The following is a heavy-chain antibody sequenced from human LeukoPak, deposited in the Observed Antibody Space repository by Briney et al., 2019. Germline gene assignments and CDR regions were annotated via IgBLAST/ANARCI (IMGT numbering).Heavy chain of an antibody. Sequence: GGSLRLSCAASGFTFSSNAMHWFRQAPGKGLEYVSAISSNGGSTYYANSVKGRFTISRDNSKNMLYLQMGSLRAEDMAVYYCARDGYSSSWYPKHWGQGTLVTVSS. CDR1: GFTFSSNA. D-gene: IGHD6-13*01. V-gene: IGHV3-64*01. J-gene: IGHJ1*01. CDR2: ISSNGGST. CDR3: ARDGYSSSWYPKH.